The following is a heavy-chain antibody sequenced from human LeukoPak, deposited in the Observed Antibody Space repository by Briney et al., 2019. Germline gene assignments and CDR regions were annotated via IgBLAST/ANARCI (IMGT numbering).Heavy chain of an antibody. J-gene: IGHJ4*02. Sequence: ASVKVSCKASGYTFTNYYMHWVRQAPGQGLEWMGIIDPSGGSTTYAQKFQGRVTMTRNTSISTAYMELSSLRSEDTAVYYCARRMDCSSTSCYDACDYWGQGTLVTVSS. CDR2: IDPSGGST. D-gene: IGHD2-2*01. CDR1: GYTFTNYY. CDR3: ARRMDCSSTSCYDACDY. V-gene: IGHV1-46*01.